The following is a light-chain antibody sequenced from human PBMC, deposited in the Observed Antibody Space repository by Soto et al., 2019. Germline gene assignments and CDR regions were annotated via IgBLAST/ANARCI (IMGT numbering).Light chain of an antibody. V-gene: IGLV4-69*01. CDR3: QTWGTGIPYV. J-gene: IGLJ1*01. CDR2: LNSDGSH. CDR1: RGHSSYA. Sequence: QLVLTQSPSASASLGASVKLTCTLRRGHSSYAIAWHQQQPEKGPRYLMKLNSDGSHSKGDGIPDRFSGSSSGAERYLTIASLQSEDEADYYCQTWGTGIPYVFGTGTKLTVL.